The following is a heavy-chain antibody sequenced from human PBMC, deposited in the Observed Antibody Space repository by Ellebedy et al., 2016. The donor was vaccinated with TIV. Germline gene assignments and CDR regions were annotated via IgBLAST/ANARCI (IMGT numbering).Heavy chain of an antibody. CDR3: ARLVFLDYGDQDPSDY. CDR2: ISAYNGNT. J-gene: IGHJ4*02. Sequence: ASVKVSCXASGYTFTSYGISWVRQAPGQGLEWMGWISAYNGNTNYAQKLQGRVTMTTDTSTSTAYMELRSLRSDDTAVYYCARLVFLDYGDQDPSDYWGQGTLVTVSS. CDR1: GYTFTSYG. V-gene: IGHV1-18*01. D-gene: IGHD4-17*01.